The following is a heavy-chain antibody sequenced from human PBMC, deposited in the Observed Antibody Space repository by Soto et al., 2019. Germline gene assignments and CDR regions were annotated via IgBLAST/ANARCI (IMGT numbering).Heavy chain of an antibody. Sequence: QLQLVQSGAEVKKPGASVKVSCKASGYTFTSYYMHWVRQAPGQGLEWMGIINPSGGSTSYAQKSQGRVTMTRDTSTSTVYMELSILRSEDTAVYYCARESLYIVSTTRVSGGMDVWGQGTTVTVSS. V-gene: IGHV1-46*01. J-gene: IGHJ6*02. CDR1: GYTFTSYY. CDR3: ARESLYIVSTTRVSGGMDV. CDR2: INPSGGST. D-gene: IGHD5-12*01.